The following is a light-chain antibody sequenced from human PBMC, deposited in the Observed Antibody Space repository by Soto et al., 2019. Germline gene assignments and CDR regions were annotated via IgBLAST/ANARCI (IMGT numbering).Light chain of an antibody. CDR2: EVS. Sequence: QSALTQPASVSGSPGQSITISCTGTSSDVGGYNYVSWYQQHPGKAPKLMIYEVSNRPSGVSNRFSGSKSGNTASLTISGLQAEDAADSYCSSYTSSSPRVFGGGTKLTV. J-gene: IGLJ3*02. CDR3: SSYTSSSPRV. CDR1: SSDVGGYNY. V-gene: IGLV2-14*01.